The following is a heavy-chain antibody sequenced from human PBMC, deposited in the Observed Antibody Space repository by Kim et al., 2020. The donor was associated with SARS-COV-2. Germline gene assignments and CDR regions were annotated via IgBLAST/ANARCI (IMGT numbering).Heavy chain of an antibody. V-gene: IGHV4-31*03. CDR1: GGSISSGGYY. J-gene: IGHJ3*02. CDR2: IYYSGST. Sequence: SETLSLTCTVSGGSISSGGYYWSWIRQPPGKGLEWIGYIYYSGSTYYNPSLKSRVTISVDTSKNQFSLKLSSVTAADTAVYYCARTPIALLVGSSAFDIWGQGTMVTVSS. CDR3: ARTPIALLVGSSAFDI. D-gene: IGHD2-21*01.